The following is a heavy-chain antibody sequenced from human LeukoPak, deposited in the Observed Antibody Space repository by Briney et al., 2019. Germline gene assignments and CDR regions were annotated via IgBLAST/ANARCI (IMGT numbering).Heavy chain of an antibody. Sequence: SETLSLTCTVSNDSITSYYWSWIRQPPGRGLEYIGYIYYSGSTNYNPSLKSRVTISVDTSKNQFSLKLSSVTAADTAVYYCARLIWFGELFLYYFDYWGQGTLVTVSS. CDR3: ARLIWFGELFLYYFDY. D-gene: IGHD3-10*01. CDR2: IYYSGST. CDR1: NDSITSYY. V-gene: IGHV4-59*01. J-gene: IGHJ4*02.